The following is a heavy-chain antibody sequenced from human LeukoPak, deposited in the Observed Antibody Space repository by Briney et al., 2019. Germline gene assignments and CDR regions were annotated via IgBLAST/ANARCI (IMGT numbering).Heavy chain of an antibody. CDR1: GGSISSGDYY. CDR2: IYYSGST. J-gene: IGHJ5*02. D-gene: IGHD3-10*01. Sequence: SQTLSLTCTVSGGSISSGDYYWSWIRQPPGKGLEWIGYIYYSGSTYYNPSLKSRVTISVDTSKNQFSLKLSSVTAADTAVYYCARDNYYGSGGQSGYDTWFDPWGQGTLVTVSS. V-gene: IGHV4-30-4*01. CDR3: ARDNYYGSGGQSGYDTWFDP.